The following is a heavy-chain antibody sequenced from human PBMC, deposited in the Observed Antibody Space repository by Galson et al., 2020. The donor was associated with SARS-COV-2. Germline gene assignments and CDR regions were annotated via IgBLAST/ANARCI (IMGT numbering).Heavy chain of an antibody. Sequence: ASVKVSCKASGYTFTNYGINWVRQAPGQGLEWMGWISSYNGNTNYAQKVQGRVTMTTDTSTSTAYVELRSLRSDDTAVYFCARGGDSSPFDYWGQGTLVTVSS. CDR2: ISSYNGNT. D-gene: IGHD6-19*01. J-gene: IGHJ4*02. CDR3: ARGGDSSPFDY. CDR1: GYTFTNYG. V-gene: IGHV1-18*04.